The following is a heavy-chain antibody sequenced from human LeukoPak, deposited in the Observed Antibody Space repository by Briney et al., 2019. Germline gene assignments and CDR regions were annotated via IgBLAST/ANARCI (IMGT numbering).Heavy chain of an antibody. CDR1: GFTFSSYS. J-gene: IGHJ5*02. Sequence: GGSLRLSCGASGFTFSSYSMNWVRQAPGKGLEWVSSISSSSSYIYYADSVKGRFTISRDNAKNSLYLQMNSLRAEDTAVYYCASDIVVVPAAPPFDPWGQGTLVTVSS. D-gene: IGHD2-2*01. CDR2: ISSSSSYI. V-gene: IGHV3-21*01. CDR3: ASDIVVVPAAPPFDP.